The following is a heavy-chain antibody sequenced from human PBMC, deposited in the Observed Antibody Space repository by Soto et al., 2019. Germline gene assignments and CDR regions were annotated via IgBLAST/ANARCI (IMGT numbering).Heavy chain of an antibody. J-gene: IGHJ3*02. CDR1: GYTFTGYY. CDR3: ARVENPPAFAFLSYYYDSSGSDDAFDI. V-gene: IGHV1-2*02. Sequence: ASVKVSCKASGYTFTGYYMHWVRQAPGQGLEWMGWINTNSGGTNYAQKVQGSVTMTRDTYISTAYMELSRLRSDDTAVYYCARVENPPAFAFLSYYYDSSGSDDAFDIWGPGTMVTVSS. D-gene: IGHD3-22*01. CDR2: INTNSGGT.